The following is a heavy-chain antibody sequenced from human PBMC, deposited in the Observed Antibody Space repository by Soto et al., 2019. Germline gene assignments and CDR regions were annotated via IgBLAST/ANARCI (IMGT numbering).Heavy chain of an antibody. V-gene: IGHV3-30-3*01. CDR2: ISYEGSNT. CDR3: ARVTPGNNLYYFSGLDF. Sequence: SLILSCVASGFTFDTYGIHLVRQAPGKGLQWVALISYEGSNTYYADSVRGRFTISRDNSKNTLYLQMNTLRPEDTGLYYCARVTPGNNLYYFSGLDFWGQGTSVTVSS. D-gene: IGHD1-1*01. CDR1: GFTFDTYG. J-gene: IGHJ6*02.